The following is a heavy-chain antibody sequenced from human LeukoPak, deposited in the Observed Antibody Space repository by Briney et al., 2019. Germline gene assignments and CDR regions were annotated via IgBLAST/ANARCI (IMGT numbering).Heavy chain of an antibody. CDR2: INPNSGGT. J-gene: IGHJ6*02. CDR3: AMLPWGRYHYYYYGMDV. V-gene: IGHV1-2*06. D-gene: IGHD3-16*02. Sequence: ASVKVSCKASGYTFTGYYMHWVRQAPGQGLEWMGRINPNSGGTNYAQKFQGRVTMTRDTSISTAYMELSRLRSDDTAVYYCAMLPWGRYHYYYYGMDVWGQGATVTVSS. CDR1: GYTFTGYY.